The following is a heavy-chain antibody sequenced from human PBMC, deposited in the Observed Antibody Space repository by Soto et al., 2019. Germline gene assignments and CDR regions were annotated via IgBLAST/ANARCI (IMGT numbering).Heavy chain of an antibody. V-gene: IGHV4-31*03. CDR1: GGSISSGCYD. CDR3: ARAPSNLDAAALYFDY. D-gene: IGHD2-2*01. CDR2: IYYSGST. J-gene: IGHJ4*02. Sequence: PXETLSLSCTVSGGSISSGCYDWSWIRQHPGKGLEWIVYIYYSGSTYYNPSLKSRVTISVDTSKNQFSLKLSSVTAADTAVYYCARAPSNLDAAALYFDYWGQGTLVTVSS.